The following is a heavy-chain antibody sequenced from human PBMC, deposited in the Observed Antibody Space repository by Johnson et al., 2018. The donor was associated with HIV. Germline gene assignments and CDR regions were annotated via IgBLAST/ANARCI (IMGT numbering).Heavy chain of an antibody. Sequence: VQLVESGGGLVQPGGSLRLSCAASGFTVSSNYMSWVRQAPGKGLEWVSVIYSGGSTYYADSVKGRFTISRDNSKNTLYLQMNSLRAEDTAVYYCAVTVQSSGWYGGDDAFDIWGQGTMVTVSS. CDR1: GFTVSSNY. V-gene: IGHV3-66*01. J-gene: IGHJ3*02. CDR3: AVTVQSSGWYGGDDAFDI. D-gene: IGHD6-19*01. CDR2: IYSGGST.